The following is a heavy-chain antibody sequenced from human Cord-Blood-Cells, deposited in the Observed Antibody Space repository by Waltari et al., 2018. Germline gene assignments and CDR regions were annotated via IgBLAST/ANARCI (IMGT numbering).Heavy chain of an antibody. J-gene: IGHJ5*02. V-gene: IGHV1-18*04. CDR3: ARDPVGATYNWFDP. Sequence: QVQLLQSGAEVKKPGASVKVSCTASGYTFTSHGISWVRPAPGQGPEWMGWISAYNGNTNYAQKLQGRVTMTTDTSTSTAYMELRSLRSDDTAVYYCARDPVGATYNWFDPWGQGTLVTVSS. D-gene: IGHD1-26*01. CDR1: GYTFTSHG. CDR2: ISAYNGNT.